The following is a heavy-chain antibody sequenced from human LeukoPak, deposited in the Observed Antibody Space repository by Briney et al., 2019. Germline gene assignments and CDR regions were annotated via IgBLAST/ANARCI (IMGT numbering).Heavy chain of an antibody. CDR2: ISYDGSNK. J-gene: IGHJ6*02. Sequence: GRSLRLSCAASGFTFSSYAMHWVRQAPGKGLEWVAVISYDGSNKYYADSVKGRFTISRDNSKNTLYLQMNSLRAEDTAVYCCARRQALSMVRGKPYYYYGMDVWGQGTTVTVSS. CDR1: GFTFSSYA. V-gene: IGHV3-30-3*01. CDR3: ARRQALSMVRGKPYYYYGMDV. D-gene: IGHD3-10*01.